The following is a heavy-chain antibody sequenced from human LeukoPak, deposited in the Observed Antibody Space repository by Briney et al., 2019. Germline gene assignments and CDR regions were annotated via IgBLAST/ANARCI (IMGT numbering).Heavy chain of an antibody. J-gene: IGHJ6*02. Sequence: GGSLRLSCAASGWVRQAPGKGLEWVAVISYDGSNKYYADSVKGRFTISRDNSKNTLYLQMNSLRAEDTAVYYCARNQSLQYYYDSSGYYDYYGMDVWGQGTTVTVSS. CDR2: ISYDGSNK. D-gene: IGHD3-22*01. CDR3: ARNQSLQYYYDSSGYYDYYGMDV. CDR1: G. V-gene: IGHV3-30-3*01.